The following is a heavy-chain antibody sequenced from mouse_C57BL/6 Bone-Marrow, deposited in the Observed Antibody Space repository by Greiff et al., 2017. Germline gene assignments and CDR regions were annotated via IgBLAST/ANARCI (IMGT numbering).Heavy chain of an antibody. V-gene: IGHV5-4*01. CDR3: AREDWDGDAMDY. D-gene: IGHD4-1*01. J-gene: IGHJ4*01. Sequence: EVQLVESGGGLVKPGGSLKLSCAASGFTFSSYAMSWVRQTPEKRLEWVATISDGGSYTYYPDNVKGRFTISRDNAKNNLYLQMSHLKSEDTAMYDCAREDWDGDAMDYWGQGTSVTVSS. CDR2: ISDGGSYT. CDR1: GFTFSSYA.